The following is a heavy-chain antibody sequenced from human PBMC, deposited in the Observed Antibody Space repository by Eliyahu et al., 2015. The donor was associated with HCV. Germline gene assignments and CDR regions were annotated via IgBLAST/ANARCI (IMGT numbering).Heavy chain of an antibody. Sequence: QLQLQESGPGLVKPSETLSLTCAVSGGSXSGSSYYWGWXRQPPGKGLEWIGSIYYSGSTYYNPSLKSRVTISVDTSKNQFSLKLSSVTAADTAIYYCARVVPNILGPTGTIDYWGQGTLVTVSS. D-gene: IGHD4-17*01. CDR2: IYYSGST. CDR1: GGSXSGSSYY. J-gene: IGHJ4*02. V-gene: IGHV4-39*07. CDR3: ARVVPNILGPTGTIDY.